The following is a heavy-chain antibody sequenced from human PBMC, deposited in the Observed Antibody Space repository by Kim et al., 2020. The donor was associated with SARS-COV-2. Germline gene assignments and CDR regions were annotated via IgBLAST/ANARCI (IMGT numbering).Heavy chain of an antibody. D-gene: IGHD5-12*01. Sequence: GGSLRLSCAASEFPFNTYAMSWVRQAPGRGLEWVSTISDSGVITFYADSVKGRFTISRDNSKNTLFLHMNSLRVEDTAVYYCTGSRGGLRFHSFDYWGQGTLVTVSS. CDR1: EFPFNTYA. CDR2: ISDSGVIT. V-gene: IGHV3-23*01. CDR3: TGSRGGLRFHSFDY. J-gene: IGHJ4*02.